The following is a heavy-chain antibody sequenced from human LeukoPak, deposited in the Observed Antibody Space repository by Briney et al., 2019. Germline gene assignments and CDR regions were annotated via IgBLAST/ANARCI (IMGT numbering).Heavy chain of an antibody. J-gene: IGHJ3*02. V-gene: IGHV4-4*02. CDR3: ARVYDGYAFDI. CDR1: GGSISSTNW. D-gene: IGHD2-8*01. Sequence: SETLSLTCAVSGGSISSTNWWSWVRQPPGKGLEWIGEIYHSGSTTYNPSLKSRVTISVDESKNQFSLKVNSVTVADTAVYYCARVYDGYAFDIWGQGIMVTVSS. CDR2: IYHSGST.